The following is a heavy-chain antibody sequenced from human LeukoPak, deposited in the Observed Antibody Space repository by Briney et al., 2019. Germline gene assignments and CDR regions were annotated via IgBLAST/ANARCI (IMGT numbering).Heavy chain of an antibody. J-gene: IGHJ4*02. CDR3: AREVVSSPSYFDS. Sequence: GGSLRLSCAASGFTVSSSYMYWVRQAPGRGLEWVSFFYRGDSTYYAESVRGRFTISRDNSKNTLYLLMNSLIPEDTAVYYCAREVVSSPSYFDSWGQGTLVTVSS. D-gene: IGHD2-15*01. CDR2: FYRGDST. CDR1: GFTVSSSY. V-gene: IGHV3-53*01.